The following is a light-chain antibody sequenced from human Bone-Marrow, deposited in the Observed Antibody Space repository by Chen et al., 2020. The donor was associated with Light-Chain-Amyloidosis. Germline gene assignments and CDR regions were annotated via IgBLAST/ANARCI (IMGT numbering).Light chain of an antibody. CDR2: RDT. Sequence: SYELTQPPSVSVSPGQTARITCSGDDLPTKYAYWYQQKPGSAPVLVIHRDTERPSGISERCSGSSSGTTATLTISGVQAEDEADYHCQSADSSGTYEVIFGGGTKLTVL. CDR1: DLPTKY. J-gene: IGLJ2*01. CDR3: QSADSSGTYEVI. V-gene: IGLV3-25*03.